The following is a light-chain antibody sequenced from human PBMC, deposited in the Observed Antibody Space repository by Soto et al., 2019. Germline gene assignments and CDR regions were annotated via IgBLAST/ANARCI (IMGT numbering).Light chain of an antibody. CDR2: GAS. CDR1: QSVSSSY. J-gene: IGKJ4*01. V-gene: IGKV3-20*01. CDR3: QQYGSSPPLT. Sequence: EIVLTQSPGTLSLSPGETSTLSCRASQSVSSSYLAWYQQKPGQATRLIIYGASSRATGIPDRFSGSGSGTDFTLSISRLEPEDFAVYYCQQYGSSPPLTFGGGTKVDIK.